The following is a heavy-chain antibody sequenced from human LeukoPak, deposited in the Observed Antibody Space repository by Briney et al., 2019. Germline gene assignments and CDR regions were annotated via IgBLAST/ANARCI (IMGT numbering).Heavy chain of an antibody. CDR1: GYTFTSYY. Sequence: GASVKVSCKASGYTFTSYYLHWVRQAPGQGLEWMGTINPSGGSTTYAQKFQGRVTITTDESTSTAYMELSSLRSEDTAVYYCARVGHYDFWSGYPLNYWGQGTLVTVSS. V-gene: IGHV1-46*01. D-gene: IGHD3-3*01. CDR2: INPSGGST. J-gene: IGHJ4*02. CDR3: ARVGHYDFWSGYPLNY.